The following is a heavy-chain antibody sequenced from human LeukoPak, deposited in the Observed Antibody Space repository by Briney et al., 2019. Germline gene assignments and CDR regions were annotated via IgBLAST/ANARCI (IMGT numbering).Heavy chain of an antibody. D-gene: IGHD2-15*01. V-gene: IGHV3-7*03. CDR2: INHNGNVN. CDR1: GFTFSSYW. CDR3: ARDISGYCSGGSCYYYGMDV. J-gene: IGHJ6*02. Sequence: GGSLRLSCAASGFTFSSYWMNWARQAPGKGLEWVASINHNGNVNYYVDSVKGRFTISRDNAKNSLYLQMSNLRAEDTAVYYCARDISGYCSGGSCYYYGMDVWGQGTTVTVSS.